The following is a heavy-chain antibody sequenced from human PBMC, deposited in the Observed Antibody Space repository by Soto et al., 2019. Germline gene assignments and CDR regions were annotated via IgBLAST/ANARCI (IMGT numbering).Heavy chain of an antibody. J-gene: IGHJ4*02. D-gene: IGHD3-9*01. Sequence: GGSLRLSCAASGFTFSSYGMHWVRQAPGKGLEWVAVISYDGSNKYYADSVKGRFTISRDNSKNTLYLQMNSLRAEDTAVYYCAKDSEYDILTGYYDYWGQGTLVTVSS. CDR1: GFTFSSYG. CDR2: ISYDGSNK. V-gene: IGHV3-30*18. CDR3: AKDSEYDILTGYYDY.